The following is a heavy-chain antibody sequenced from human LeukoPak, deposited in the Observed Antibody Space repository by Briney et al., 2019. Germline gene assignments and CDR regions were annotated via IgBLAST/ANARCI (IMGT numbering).Heavy chain of an antibody. CDR3: ARSQAANDFWSGPYYYMDV. CDR1: GGSISSYY. CDR2: IYYSGST. Sequence: SKTLSLTCTVSGGSISSYYWSWIRQPPGKGLEWIGYIYYSGSTNYNPSLKSRVTISVDTSKNQFSLKLSSVTAADTAVYYCARSQAANDFWSGPYYYMDVWGKGTTVTVSS. J-gene: IGHJ6*03. D-gene: IGHD3-3*01. V-gene: IGHV4-59*01.